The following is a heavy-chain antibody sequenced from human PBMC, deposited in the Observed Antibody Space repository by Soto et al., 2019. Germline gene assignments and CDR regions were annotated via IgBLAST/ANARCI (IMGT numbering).Heavy chain of an antibody. V-gene: IGHV3-9*01. CDR1: GFTFADHA. D-gene: IGHD3-9*01. CDR3: AHSHFEILTGPFDS. Sequence: PGGSLRLSCAASGFTFADHAMHWVRQAPGKGLEWVAGLSWNSGSVGYADSVRGRFTISRDNAKNSLYLQMSFVRAEDTATYFCAHSHFEILTGPFDSWGRGTLVTVSS. CDR2: LSWNSGSV. J-gene: IGHJ5*01.